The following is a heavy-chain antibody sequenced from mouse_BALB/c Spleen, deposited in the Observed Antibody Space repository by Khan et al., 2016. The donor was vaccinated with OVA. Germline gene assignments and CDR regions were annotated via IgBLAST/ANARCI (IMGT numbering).Heavy chain of an antibody. J-gene: IGHJ3*01. CDR3: ANHGSSSAWFAY. D-gene: IGHD1-1*01. Sequence: QVQLQQSGAELAKPGASVKMSCKASGYTFTSYWMHWVKQRPGQGLEWIGYINPSTGYSEYNLKFKDKATLTADKSSSTAYMQLSSLTSDDSAVYYCANHGSSSAWFAYWGQGTLVTVSA. V-gene: IGHV1-7*01. CDR2: INPSTGYS. CDR1: GYTFTSYW.